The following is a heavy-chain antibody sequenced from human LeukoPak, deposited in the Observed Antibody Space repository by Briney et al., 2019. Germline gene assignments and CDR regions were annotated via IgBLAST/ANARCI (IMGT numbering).Heavy chain of an antibody. CDR2: ISYSSSAI. CDR3: ARDRNTGSSYENLFEY. D-gene: IGHD1-26*01. V-gene: IGHV3-48*01. CDR1: GFTFSTYS. J-gene: IGHJ4*02. Sequence: GGSLRLSCAASGFTFSTYSMNWVRQAPGKGLEWVSYISYSSSAIYYADSVKGRFTISRDNAKNTLYLQMNSLRAEDTSVYYCARDRNTGSSYENLFEYWGQGSLVSVSS.